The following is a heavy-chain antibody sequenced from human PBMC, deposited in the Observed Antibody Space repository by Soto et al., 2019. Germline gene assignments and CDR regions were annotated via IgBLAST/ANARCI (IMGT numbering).Heavy chain of an antibody. D-gene: IGHD3-22*01. V-gene: IGHV3-23*01. CDR3: AKHLPLPDNSRYYPIFDC. CDR1: GLTFSSYA. CDR2: ISGSGGTT. J-gene: IGHJ4*02. Sequence: EVQLLESGGGLVQPGGSLRLSCAASGLTFSSYAMSWVRQAPVKGLEWVSAISGSGGTTYYADSVKGRIAISRDTSKNPLYLQMASLRAEDTALYYSAKHLPLPDNSRYYPIFDCWGQGTLVTVSS.